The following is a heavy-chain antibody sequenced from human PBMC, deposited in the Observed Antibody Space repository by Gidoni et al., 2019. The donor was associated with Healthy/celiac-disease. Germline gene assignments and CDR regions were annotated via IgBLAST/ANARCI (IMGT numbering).Heavy chain of an antibody. J-gene: IGHJ4*02. D-gene: IGHD3-22*01. Sequence: EVQLVESGGGLVKPGRSLRLSCTASGFTFGDYAMSWFRQAPGQGLEWVGFIRSKAYGGTTEYAASVKGRFTISRDDSKSIAYLQMNSLKTEDTAVYYCTRDEVGIDSSGYYSDYWGQGTLVTVSS. CDR1: GFTFGDYA. V-gene: IGHV3-49*05. CDR2: IRSKAYGGTT. CDR3: TRDEVGIDSSGYYSDY.